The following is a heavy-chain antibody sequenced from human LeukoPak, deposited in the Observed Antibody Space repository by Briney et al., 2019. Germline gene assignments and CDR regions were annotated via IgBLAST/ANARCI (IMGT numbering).Heavy chain of an antibody. CDR1: GFTFSDYY. D-gene: IGHD2-2*01. V-gene: IGHV3-11*01. Sequence: GGSLRLSCAASGFTFSDYYMTWIRQAPGKGLEWISFISSSGDSLYYADPVEGRFTISRDNAKDSVYLQMNSLRAEDTAVYYCAREVVVVPDYYYYGLDVWGEGTTVTVSS. J-gene: IGHJ6*01. CDR3: AREVVVVPDYYYYGLDV. CDR2: ISSSGDSL.